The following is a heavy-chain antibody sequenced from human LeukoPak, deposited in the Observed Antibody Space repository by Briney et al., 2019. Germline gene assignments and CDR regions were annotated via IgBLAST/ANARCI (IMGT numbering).Heavy chain of an antibody. D-gene: IGHD4-17*01. Sequence: GGSLRLSCAASGFTVGSNYMSWVRQAPGTGLEWVSVIYSGGSTHYAETVEGRFIISRDKSKNTLYLQMNSLKTEDTAVYYCTWATVTTIRGYYYYGMDVWGQGTTVTVSS. CDR2: IYSGGST. CDR3: TWATVTTIRGYYYYGMDV. CDR1: GFTVGSNY. V-gene: IGHV3-66*01. J-gene: IGHJ6*02.